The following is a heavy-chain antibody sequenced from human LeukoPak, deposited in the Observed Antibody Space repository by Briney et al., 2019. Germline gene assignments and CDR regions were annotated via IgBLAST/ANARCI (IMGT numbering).Heavy chain of an antibody. V-gene: IGHV3-7*01. CDR1: GFTFSSYW. CDR2: IKQDGSEK. CDR3: AGAPPRLTIPAAIPEYNWFDP. J-gene: IGHJ5*02. D-gene: IGHD2-2*02. Sequence: PGGSLRLSCAASGFTFSSYWMSWVRQAPGKGLEWVANIKQDGSEKYYVDSVKGRFTISRDNAKNSLYLQMNSLRAEDTAVYYCAGAPPRLTIPAAIPEYNWFDPWGQGTLVTVSS.